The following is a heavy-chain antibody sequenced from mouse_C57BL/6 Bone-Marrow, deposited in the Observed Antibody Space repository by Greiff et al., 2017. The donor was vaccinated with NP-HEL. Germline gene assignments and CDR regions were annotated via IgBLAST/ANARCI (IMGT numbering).Heavy chain of an antibody. Sequence: DVKLVESGGSLVQPGGSLSLPCAASGFTFTDSYMSWVRQPPGKALEGLGFISNKAHGYTTEYRASVKGRFTISRDTSQSILYLQMNALRAEDSATYYCARSIYYDYPYDPLYAMDYGGQGTSVTVSS. J-gene: IGHJ4*01. CDR3: ARSIYYDYPYDPLYAMDY. CDR1: GFTFTDSY. CDR2: ISNKAHGYTT. D-gene: IGHD2-4*01. V-gene: IGHV7-3*01.